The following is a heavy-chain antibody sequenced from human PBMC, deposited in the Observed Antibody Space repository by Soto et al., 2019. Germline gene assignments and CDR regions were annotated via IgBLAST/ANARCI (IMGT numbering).Heavy chain of an antibody. CDR1: GFTFSSYA. Sequence: QVQLVESGGGVVQPGRSLRLSCAASGFTFSSYAMHWVRQAPGKGLEWVAVISYDGSNKYYADSVKGRFTISRDNSKNTLYLQMNSLRAEDTAVYYCARAPLWGTAMVLWYFDLWGRGTLVTVSS. J-gene: IGHJ2*01. V-gene: IGHV3-30-3*01. CDR2: ISYDGSNK. D-gene: IGHD5-18*01. CDR3: ARAPLWGTAMVLWYFDL.